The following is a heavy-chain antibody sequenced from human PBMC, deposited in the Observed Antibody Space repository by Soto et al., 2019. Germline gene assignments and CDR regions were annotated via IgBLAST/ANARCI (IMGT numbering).Heavy chain of an antibody. V-gene: IGHV5-51*01. CDR2: IYPGDSDT. CDR3: AGKHQYYDFWRGHYGGAFDI. Sequence: PGQSLKISCKGLGYSFTSYWIGWVRQMPGKGLEWMGIIYPGDSDTRYSPSFQGQVTISADKSISTAYLQWSSPKASDTATYYCAGKHQYYDFWRGHYGGAFDIWGQGTMVTVSS. J-gene: IGHJ3*02. D-gene: IGHD3-3*01. CDR1: GYSFTSYW.